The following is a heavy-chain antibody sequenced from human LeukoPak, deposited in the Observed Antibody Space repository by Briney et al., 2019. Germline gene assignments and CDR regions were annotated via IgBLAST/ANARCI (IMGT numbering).Heavy chain of an antibody. J-gene: IGHJ4*02. CDR3: AKESGKFDY. Sequence: PGGSLRLSCVASGLPIADFAMHWVRQAPGKGLEWVSLISADGVSTFYTDSVRGRFSISRDNTKNSLYLEMNSLRTEDTAMYYCAKESGKFDYWGQGT. CDR1: GLPIADFA. CDR2: ISADGVST. V-gene: IGHV3-43*02.